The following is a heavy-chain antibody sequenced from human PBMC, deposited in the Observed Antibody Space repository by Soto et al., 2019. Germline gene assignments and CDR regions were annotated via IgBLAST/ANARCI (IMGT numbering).Heavy chain of an antibody. D-gene: IGHD1-1*01. CDR1: RITFSSFA. V-gene: IGHV3-48*03. CDR3: ARVLIPQRYYYYGMDV. Sequence: GWSLRLSCDASRITFSSFAMSWVRQAPGKGLEWVSYISSGGTIIYNADSVKGRFTISRDNAKNSLYLQMNSLRAEDTAVYYCARVLIPQRYYYYGMDVWGQGTTVTVSS. CDR2: ISSGGTII. J-gene: IGHJ6*02.